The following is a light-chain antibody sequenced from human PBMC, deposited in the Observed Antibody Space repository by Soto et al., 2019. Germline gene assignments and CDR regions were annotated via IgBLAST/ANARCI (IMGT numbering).Light chain of an antibody. V-gene: IGLV2-8*01. CDR2: DVN. Sequence: QSALTQPPSASGSPGQSLTISCTGTSTDVGNYNYVSWYQQHPGKAPKLMISDVNRRPSGVTDRFSGSKSGNTASLTVSGLQAEDEADYYCSSYAGSNNWVFGGGTKVTVL. CDR1: STDVGNYNY. CDR3: SSYAGSNNWV. J-gene: IGLJ3*02.